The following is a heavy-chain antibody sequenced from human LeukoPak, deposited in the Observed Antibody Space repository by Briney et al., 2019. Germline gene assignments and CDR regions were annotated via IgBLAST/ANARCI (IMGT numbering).Heavy chain of an antibody. D-gene: IGHD3/OR15-3a*01. J-gene: IGHJ6*02. CDR1: GFTFRRYW. V-gene: IGHV3-7*04. CDR3: ARVRTENYYGMDV. CDR2: IKQDASEI. Sequence: GGSLRLSCAASGFTFRRYWMSWVRQAPGKGLEWVTNIKQDASEIYYVDSVNGRFTISRDNAKNSLYLQMNSLRVEDTAVYYCARVRTENYYGMDVWGQGTTVTVSS.